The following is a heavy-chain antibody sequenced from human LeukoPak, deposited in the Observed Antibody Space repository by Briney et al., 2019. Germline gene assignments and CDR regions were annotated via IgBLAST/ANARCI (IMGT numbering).Heavy chain of an antibody. V-gene: IGHV3-30*02. CDR2: IRYDGSDK. CDR3: ARDLTAARPGAILYYYYMDV. Sequence: GGSLRLSCAASGFTFSSYSMNWVRQAPGKGLEWVAFIRYDGSDKYYGDSVKGRFTISRDNAKNSLYLQMNSLRAEDTAVYYCARDLTAARPGAILYYYYMDVWGKGTTVTVSS. CDR1: GFTFSSYS. D-gene: IGHD6-6*01. J-gene: IGHJ6*03.